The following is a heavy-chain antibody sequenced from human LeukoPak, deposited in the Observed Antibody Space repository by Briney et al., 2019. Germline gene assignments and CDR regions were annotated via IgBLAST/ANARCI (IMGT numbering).Heavy chain of an antibody. D-gene: IGHD2-2*01. V-gene: IGHV3-74*01. CDR2: INSDGSST. J-gene: IGHJ6*02. Sequence: PGGSLRLSCAASGFTFSSYWMHWVRQAPGKGLVWVSRINSDGSSTGYADSVKGRFTISRDNAKNTLYLQMNSLRAEDTAVYYCARDGRQFWYQLLSVYYYYYGMDVWGQGTTVTVSS. CDR1: GFTFSSYW. CDR3: ARDGRQFWYQLLSVYYYYYGMDV.